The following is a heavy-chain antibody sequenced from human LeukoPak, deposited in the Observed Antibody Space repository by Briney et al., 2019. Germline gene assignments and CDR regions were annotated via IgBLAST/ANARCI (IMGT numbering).Heavy chain of an antibody. CDR3: ARGYDYYYYYMDV. V-gene: IGHV1-18*01. D-gene: IGHD5-12*01. Sequence: GASVKVSCKASGYTFTSYDINWVRQATGQGLEWMGWMNPNSGNTNYAQKLQGRVTMTTDTSTSTAYMELRSLRSDDTAVYYCARGYDYYYYYMDVWGKGTTVTISS. CDR1: GYTFTSYD. CDR2: MNPNSGNT. J-gene: IGHJ6*03.